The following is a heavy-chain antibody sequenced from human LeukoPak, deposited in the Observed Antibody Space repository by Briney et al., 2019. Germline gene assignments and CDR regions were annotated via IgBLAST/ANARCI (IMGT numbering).Heavy chain of an antibody. J-gene: IGHJ4*02. CDR2: IDWDDDK. Sequence: SGPTLVNPPQTLTLTCTFSGSSLSTRGMCASWIRQSPGKALEWLARIDWDDDKYYSTSLKTRLTISKDTSKNQVVLTMTNMDPVDTATYYCARIRWSGSYCDYWGQGTLVTVSS. CDR1: GSSLSTRGMC. V-gene: IGHV2-70*11. D-gene: IGHD1-26*01. CDR3: ARIRWSGSYCDY.